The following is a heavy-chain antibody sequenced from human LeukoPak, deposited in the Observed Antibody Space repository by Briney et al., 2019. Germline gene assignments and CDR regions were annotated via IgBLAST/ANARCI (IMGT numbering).Heavy chain of an antibody. CDR1: GYTFTSYG. CDR3: AREIYGRFDY. D-gene: IGHD4-17*01. V-gene: IGHV1-18*01. Sequence: ASVKVSCKASGYTFTSYGISWVRQAPGQGLECMGWINPYNGNTNYALKVQGTVTMTTDTSTSTAYLELRSLRSDDTAIYYCAREIYGRFDYGGKGTRVTASS. CDR2: INPYNGNT. J-gene: IGHJ4*02.